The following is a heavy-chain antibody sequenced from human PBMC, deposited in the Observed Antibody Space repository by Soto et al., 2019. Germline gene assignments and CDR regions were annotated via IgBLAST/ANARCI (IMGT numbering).Heavy chain of an antibody. Sequence: LSLTCTVSGGSISSYYWSWIRQPPGKGLEWIGYIYYSGSTNYNPSLKSRVTISVDTSKNQFSLKLSSVTAADTAVYYCARRGSGPNYVGYYYYYMDVWGKGTTVTISS. D-gene: IGHD4-4*01. J-gene: IGHJ6*03. CDR1: GGSISSYY. V-gene: IGHV4-59*08. CDR3: ARRGSGPNYVGYYYYYMDV. CDR2: IYYSGST.